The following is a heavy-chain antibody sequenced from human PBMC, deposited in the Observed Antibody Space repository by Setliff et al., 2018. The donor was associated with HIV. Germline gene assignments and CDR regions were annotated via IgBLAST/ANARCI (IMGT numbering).Heavy chain of an antibody. CDR3: ARDSGGWYPTGDYYYYYMDV. V-gene: IGHV3-74*01. Sequence: GGSLRLSCAASGFSISSYWMHWVRQTPGKGLVWVSRIKPDGSSITYADSVKGLFTISRDNAKNSLHLQMNSLRAEDTAVYYCARDSGGWYPTGDYYYYYMDVWGKGTTVTVS. CDR1: GFSISSYW. D-gene: IGHD6-19*01. J-gene: IGHJ6*03. CDR2: IKPDGSSI.